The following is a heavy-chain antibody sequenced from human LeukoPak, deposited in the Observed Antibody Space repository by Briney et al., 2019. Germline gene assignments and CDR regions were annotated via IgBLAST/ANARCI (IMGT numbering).Heavy chain of an antibody. D-gene: IGHD3-10*01. CDR1: GFTFSNYW. V-gene: IGHV3-7*01. J-gene: IGHJ3*02. CDR3: ARDGDITLTGVIRGGDALDM. Sequence: PGGSLRLSCAASGFTFSNYWMTWVRQAPGKGLEWVANIKQDGSEKYYVDSVKGRFTISRDNAKNSVYLQTNILEAEDTAVYYCARDGDITLTGVIRGGDALDMWGRGTMVTVSS. CDR2: IKQDGSEK.